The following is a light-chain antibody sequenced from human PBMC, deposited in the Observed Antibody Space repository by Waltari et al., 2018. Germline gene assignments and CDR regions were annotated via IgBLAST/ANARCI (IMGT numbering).Light chain of an antibody. CDR3: QHYVRLPAT. Sequence: VLTPSPGTLSLSPGDRATLSCRASPSIGRYIVWYQQKPGQAPKLLIYGASTRATGIPDRFTGSGSGTDFSLTISSLEPEDFAIYFCQHYVRLPATFGQGTKVEIK. J-gene: IGKJ1*01. V-gene: IGKV3-20*01. CDR2: GAS. CDR1: PSIGRY.